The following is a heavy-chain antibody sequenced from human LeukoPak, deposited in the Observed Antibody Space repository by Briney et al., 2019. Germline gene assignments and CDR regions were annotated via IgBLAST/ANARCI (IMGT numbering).Heavy chain of an antibody. Sequence: GGSLRLSCAASGFTFSCYAMHWVRQAPGKGLEWVAVISYDGSNKYYADSVKGRFTISRDNSKNTLYLQMNSLRAEDTAVYYRARDNWNLYAFDYWGQGTLVTVSS. D-gene: IGHD1-1*01. CDR2: ISYDGSNK. V-gene: IGHV3-30*01. CDR3: ARDNWNLYAFDY. J-gene: IGHJ4*02. CDR1: GFTFSCYA.